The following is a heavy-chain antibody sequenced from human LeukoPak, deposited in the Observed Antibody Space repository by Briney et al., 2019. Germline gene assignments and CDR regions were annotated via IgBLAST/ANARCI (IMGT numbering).Heavy chain of an antibody. V-gene: IGHV3-7*01. CDR1: GFIFTNYF. D-gene: IGHD3-3*01. Sequence: GGSLRLSCAASGFIFTNYFMSWVRQAPGKGLEGVASIKHDGSEKYYVDSVRGRFTISRDNTMNSLYLQMSSLRAEDTAVYYCATDRGWRTSGYYHYYFEYWGQGTLVTYSS. J-gene: IGHJ4*02. CDR2: IKHDGSEK. CDR3: ATDRGWRTSGYYHYYFEY.